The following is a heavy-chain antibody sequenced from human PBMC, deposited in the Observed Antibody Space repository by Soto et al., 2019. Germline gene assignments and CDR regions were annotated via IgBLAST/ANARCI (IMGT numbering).Heavy chain of an antibody. V-gene: IGHV3-30-3*01. CDR1: GFTFSSYA. J-gene: IGHJ4*02. CDR3: ARDARTIAVAGTVLDY. D-gene: IGHD6-19*01. Sequence: QVQLVESGGGVVQPGRSLRLSCAASGFTFSSYAMHWVRQAPGKGLEWVAVISYDGSNKYYADSVKGRFTISRDNSKNTLYLQMNSLRAEDTAVYYCARDARTIAVAGTVLDYWGQGTLVTVSS. CDR2: ISYDGSNK.